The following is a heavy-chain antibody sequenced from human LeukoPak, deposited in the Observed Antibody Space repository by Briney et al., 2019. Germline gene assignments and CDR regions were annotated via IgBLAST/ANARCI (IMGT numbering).Heavy chain of an antibody. CDR1: GGSISSGSYY. V-gene: IGHV4-39*07. Sequence: PSEALSLTCTVSGGSISSGSYYWSWIRQSAGKGLEWIGTIYYTETTYYNPSLKSRVTMSVDRSKNQFYLKLNSVTAADTAIYYCAREARVAVGTKGDYWGQGTLVTVSS. D-gene: IGHD1-26*01. CDR2: IYYTETT. J-gene: IGHJ4*02. CDR3: AREARVAVGTKGDY.